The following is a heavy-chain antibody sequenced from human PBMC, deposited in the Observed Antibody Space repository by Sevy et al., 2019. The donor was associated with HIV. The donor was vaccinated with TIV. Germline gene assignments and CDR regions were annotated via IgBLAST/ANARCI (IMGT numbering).Heavy chain of an antibody. D-gene: IGHD2-8*01. J-gene: IGHJ5*02. CDR3: TRNGGAFDNGFDP. CDR1: GFTFSSYD. CDR2: ISSSGSSI. V-gene: IGHV3-48*03. Sequence: GGSLRLSCTASGFTFSSYDRNWVRQAPGKGLEWVSKISSSGSSIYYADSVKGRFPISRDNAKNSLNLQMNSLRAEDTAVYYCTRNGGAFDNGFDPWGQGTLVTVSS.